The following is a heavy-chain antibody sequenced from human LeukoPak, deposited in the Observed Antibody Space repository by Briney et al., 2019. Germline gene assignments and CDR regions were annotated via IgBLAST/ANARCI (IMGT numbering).Heavy chain of an antibody. CDR2: IKSDGSST. Sequence: GGSLRLSCAASGFTFSSFWMHWVRQAPGKGLVWVSRIKSDGSSTSYADSVKGRFTISRDNAKNTPYLQMNSLRDEDTAVYYCARDLDYGGYSNFEYWGQGTLVTVSS. CDR3: ARDLDYGGYSNFEY. D-gene: IGHD4-23*01. CDR1: GFTFSSFW. J-gene: IGHJ4*02. V-gene: IGHV3-74*01.